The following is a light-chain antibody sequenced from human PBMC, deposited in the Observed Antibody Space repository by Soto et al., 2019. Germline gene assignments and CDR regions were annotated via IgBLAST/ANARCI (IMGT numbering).Light chain of an antibody. V-gene: IGLV3-21*04. Sequence: SYELTQPPSVSVAPGKTARITCGGNNIGIKSVHWYQQKPGQAPVLVIYYDSDRPSGIPERFSGSNSGNTATLTISRVEAGDEAGYYCQVWDSSSDHWVFGGGTKLTVL. CDR3: QVWDSSSDHWV. J-gene: IGLJ3*02. CDR2: YDS. CDR1: NIGIKS.